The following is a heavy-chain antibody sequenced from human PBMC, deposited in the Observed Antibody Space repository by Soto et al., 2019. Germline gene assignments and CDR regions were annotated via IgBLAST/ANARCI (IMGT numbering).Heavy chain of an antibody. CDR3: AKGNGVDTAMVTGYFDY. D-gene: IGHD5-18*01. CDR1: GFTFDDYA. J-gene: IGHJ4*02. V-gene: IGHV3-9*01. CDR2: ISWNSGSI. Sequence: EVQLVESGGGLVQPGRSLRLSCAASGFTFDDYAMHWVRQAPGKGLEWVSGISWNSGSIGYADSVKGRFTISRDNAKNSLYLQMSSLRAEDTALYYCAKGNGVDTAMVTGYFDYWGQGTLVTVSS.